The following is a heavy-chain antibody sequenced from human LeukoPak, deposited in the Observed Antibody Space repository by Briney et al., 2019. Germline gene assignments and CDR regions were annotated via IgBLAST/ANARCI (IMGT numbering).Heavy chain of an antibody. V-gene: IGHV1-18*01. D-gene: IGHD5-12*01. CDR3: ARDLAVATVAGFDP. Sequence: ASVKVSCKASGYTFTSYGISWVRQAPGQGLEWMGWVSAYNGNTNYAQKFQGRVTMTTDTSTSTAYMELRSLRSDDTAVYYCARDLAVATVAGFDPWGQGTLVTVSS. CDR1: GYTFTSYG. J-gene: IGHJ5*02. CDR2: VSAYNGNT.